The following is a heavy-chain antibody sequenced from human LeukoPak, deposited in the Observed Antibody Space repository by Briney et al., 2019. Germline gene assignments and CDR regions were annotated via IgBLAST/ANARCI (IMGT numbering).Heavy chain of an antibody. D-gene: IGHD6-19*01. CDR1: GGSFSGYY. V-gene: IGHV4-34*01. J-gene: IGHJ3*02. CDR2: INHSGST. Sequence: PSETLSLTCAVYGGSFSGYYWSWIRQPPGKGLEWIGEINHSGSTNYNPYLKSRVTISVDTSKNQFSLKLSSVTAADTAVYYCARAQGIAVAVRAFDIWGQGTMVTVSS. CDR3: ARAQGIAVAVRAFDI.